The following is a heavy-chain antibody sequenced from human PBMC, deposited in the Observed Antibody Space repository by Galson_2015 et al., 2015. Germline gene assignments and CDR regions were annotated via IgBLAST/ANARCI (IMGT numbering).Heavy chain of an antibody. V-gene: IGHV1-2*06. CDR3: ARNGYFDWLFIDF. Sequence: SGKVSRKASGYTFTGYYMHWVRQAPGQGLEWMGRLNPNSGGTNYAQKFQGRVTMTRDTSISTAYMELSRLRSDDPAVYYCARNGYFDWLFIDFWGQGTLVTVSS. CDR1: GYTFTGYY. J-gene: IGHJ4*02. CDR2: LNPNSGGT. D-gene: IGHD3-9*01.